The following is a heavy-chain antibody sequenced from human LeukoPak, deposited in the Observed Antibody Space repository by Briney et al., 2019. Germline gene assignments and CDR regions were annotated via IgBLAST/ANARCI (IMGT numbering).Heavy chain of an antibody. CDR3: AGAGGAVPAARRYYMDV. CDR1: GGSFSGYY. V-gene: IGHV4-34*01. D-gene: IGHD2-2*01. Sequence: KASETLSLTCAVYGGSFSGYYWTWIRQPPGKGLEWIGEINHSGSTDYNPSLKSRVTISVDTSKNQFSLKLSSVTAADTAVYYCAGAGGAVPAARRYYMDVWGIGPTVTVSS. J-gene: IGHJ6*03. CDR2: INHSGST.